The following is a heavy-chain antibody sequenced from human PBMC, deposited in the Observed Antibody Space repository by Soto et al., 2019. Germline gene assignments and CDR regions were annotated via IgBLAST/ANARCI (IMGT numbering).Heavy chain of an antibody. CDR3: AREGHLGY. CDR2: ISGYNGNT. J-gene: IGHJ4*02. Sequence: ASVKVSCKASGYTFTNYGFSWVRQAPGQGLEWMGWISGYNGNTNYAERLQGRVTMTTDTSTSTAYMELKSLRYDDTAVYYCAREGHLGYWGQGTPVTVSS. V-gene: IGHV1-18*01. CDR1: GYTFTNYG.